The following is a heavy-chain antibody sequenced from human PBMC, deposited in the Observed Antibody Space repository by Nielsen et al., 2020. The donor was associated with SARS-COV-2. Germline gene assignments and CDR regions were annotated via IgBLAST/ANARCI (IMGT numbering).Heavy chain of an antibody. Sequence: GESLKISCAASGFTLSSQWMGWVRQAPGKGLEWVADIKQDGSEKVYVDSVKGRFTISRDNAKNSLYLQMNSLRAEDTAIYYCARDWGRAFDVWGQGTMVTVSS. CDR2: IKQDGSEK. V-gene: IGHV3-7*01. D-gene: IGHD3-16*01. CDR3: ARDWGRAFDV. CDR1: GFTLSSQW. J-gene: IGHJ3*01.